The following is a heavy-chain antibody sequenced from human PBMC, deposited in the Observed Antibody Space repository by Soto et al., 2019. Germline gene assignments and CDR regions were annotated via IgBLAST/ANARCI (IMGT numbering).Heavy chain of an antibody. V-gene: IGHV4-34*01. J-gene: IGHJ5*02. CDR3: ARGGRRRVFGVVISPPRFDP. CDR2: INHSGST. CDR1: GGSFSGYY. Sequence: QVQLQQWGAGLLKPSETLSLTCAVYGGSFSGYYWSWIRQPPGKGLEWTVEINHSGSTNYNPSLKRRVTISVATSKNQFSLKLSCVTAAETAVYYCARGGRRRVFGVVISPPRFDPWGQGTLVTVSS. D-gene: IGHD3-3*01.